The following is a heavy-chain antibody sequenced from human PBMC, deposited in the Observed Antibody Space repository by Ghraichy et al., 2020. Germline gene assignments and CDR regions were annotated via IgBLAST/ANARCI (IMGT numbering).Heavy chain of an antibody. D-gene: IGHD3-10*01. CDR2: IYYSGKT. J-gene: IGHJ4*02. Sequence: SETLSLTCTVSGGSISSSSYLWAWIRQPPGKGLEWIGTIYYSGKTYFNPSLKSRVTLSVDTSKNQFSLKLSSVPAADTAVYYCARQKGSGTWMFDFWGQGTLVTVSS. CDR3: ARQKGSGTWMFDF. CDR1: GGSISSSSYL. V-gene: IGHV4-39*01.